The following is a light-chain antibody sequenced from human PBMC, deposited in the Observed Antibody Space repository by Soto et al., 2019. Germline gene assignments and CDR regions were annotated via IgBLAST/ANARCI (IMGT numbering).Light chain of an antibody. Sequence: DIQMTQSPSILSASVGDRVTITCRASQSISSWLAWYQQKPGKAPKLLIYKASHLENGVPSRFSGSGSGTEFTLTISSLQADDFATYYCQQYNTLPCTFGQGTNVDI. V-gene: IGKV1-5*03. CDR2: KAS. CDR3: QQYNTLPCT. J-gene: IGKJ1*01. CDR1: QSISSW.